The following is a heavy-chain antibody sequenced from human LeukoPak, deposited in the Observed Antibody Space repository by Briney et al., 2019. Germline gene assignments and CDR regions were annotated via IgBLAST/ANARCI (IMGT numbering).Heavy chain of an antibody. CDR3: ARDPGYGDATFDY. D-gene: IGHD4-17*01. V-gene: IGHV3-30*02. CDR1: GFTFSSYG. Sequence: GGSLRLSCAASGFTFSSYGMHWVRQAPGKGLEWVAFIRYDGSNKYYADSVKGRFTISRDNSKNTLYLQMNSLRAEDTAVYYCARDPGYGDATFDYWGQGTLVTVSS. CDR2: IRYDGSNK. J-gene: IGHJ4*02.